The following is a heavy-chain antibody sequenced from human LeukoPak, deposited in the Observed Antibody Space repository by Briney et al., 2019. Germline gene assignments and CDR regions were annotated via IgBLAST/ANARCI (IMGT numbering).Heavy chain of an antibody. Sequence: GGSLRLSCAASGLSFSTYDMTWVRQAPGKGLEWVSAISGSGGSTYYADSVKGRFTISRDNSKNTLYLQMNSLRAEDTAVYYCTSAAGTLWTFDYWGQGTLVTVSS. D-gene: IGHD6-13*01. CDR3: TSAAGTLWTFDY. CDR2: ISGSGGST. CDR1: GLSFSTYD. J-gene: IGHJ4*02. V-gene: IGHV3-23*01.